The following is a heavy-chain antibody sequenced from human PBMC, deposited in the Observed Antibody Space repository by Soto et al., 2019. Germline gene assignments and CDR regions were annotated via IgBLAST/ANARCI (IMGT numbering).Heavy chain of an antibody. CDR1: GFTFSSYA. D-gene: IGHD6-19*01. CDR2: IGGSGGST. Sequence: EVQLLESGGGLVQPGWSLRLSCAASGFTFSSYAMSWVRQAPGKGLEWVSGIGGSGGSTYYADSVKGRFTISRDNSKNTLYLQMNSLRAEDTALYFCAKGRSSGWYRWLDPWGQGTLVTVSS. CDR3: AKGRSSGWYRWLDP. J-gene: IGHJ5*02. V-gene: IGHV3-23*01.